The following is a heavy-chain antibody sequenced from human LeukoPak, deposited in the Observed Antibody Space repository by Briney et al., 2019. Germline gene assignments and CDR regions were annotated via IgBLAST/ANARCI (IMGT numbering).Heavy chain of an antibody. D-gene: IGHD6-13*01. Sequence: ASVKVSCKASGYTFTSYYIHWVRQAPGRGLEWMGIINPSGGSTSYAQKFQGRVTMTRDTSTSTVYMELSSLTSEDTAVYYCATIAAGAFDYWGQGTLVTVSS. CDR3: ATIAAGAFDY. J-gene: IGHJ4*02. CDR2: INPSGGST. CDR1: GYTFTSYY. V-gene: IGHV1-46*01.